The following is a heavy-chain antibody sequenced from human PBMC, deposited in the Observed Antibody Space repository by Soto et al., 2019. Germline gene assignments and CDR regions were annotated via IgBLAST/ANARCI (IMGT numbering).Heavy chain of an antibody. V-gene: IGHV4-4*02. CDR2: IYHSGST. CDR3: ARDRPTIFGVVPLYYYGMDV. CDR1: GGSISSSNW. D-gene: IGHD3-3*01. Sequence: SETLSLTCAVSGGSISSSNWWSWVRQPPGKGLEWIGEIYHSGSTNYNPSLKSRVTISVDKSKNQFSLKLSSVTAADTAVYYCARDRPTIFGVVPLYYYGMDVWGQGTTVT. J-gene: IGHJ6*02.